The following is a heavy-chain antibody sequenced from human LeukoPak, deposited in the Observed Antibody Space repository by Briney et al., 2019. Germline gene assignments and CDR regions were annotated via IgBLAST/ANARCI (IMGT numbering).Heavy chain of an antibody. Sequence: GGSLRLSCAASGFTFSSYAMSWVRQAPGKGLEWVAYIKPDGSETYYVDSVKGRFTISRDNAKNSLYLQMYSLRADDTAVYYCATAVSVAGDSWGRGTLVTVSS. J-gene: IGHJ5*01. CDR3: ATAVSVAGDS. D-gene: IGHD6-19*01. CDR2: IKPDGSET. V-gene: IGHV3-7*01. CDR1: GFTFSSYA.